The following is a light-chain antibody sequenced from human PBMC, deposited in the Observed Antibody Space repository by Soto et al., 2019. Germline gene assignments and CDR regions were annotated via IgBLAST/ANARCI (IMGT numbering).Light chain of an antibody. Sequence: DIQMTQSPCTLSASLGDRVTITCRASQSISSCLAWYQQKLGRAPRLLIYDASSLESGVPSRFSGSGYGTEFTLTISSLQHDDFATDYCQQYNSYSSLTFGGGTKVEIK. J-gene: IGKJ4*01. V-gene: IGKV1-5*01. CDR2: DAS. CDR1: QSISSC. CDR3: QQYNSYSSLT.